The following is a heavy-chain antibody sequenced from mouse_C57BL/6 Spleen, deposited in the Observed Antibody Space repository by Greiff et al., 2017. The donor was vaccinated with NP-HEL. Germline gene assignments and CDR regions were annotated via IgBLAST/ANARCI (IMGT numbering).Heavy chain of an antibody. D-gene: IGHD1-1*01. Sequence: QVQLQLSVPFLVLPAASVYISCMASGYSFTSYYILWVKQRPVQGLVWIGLIYPGSGNTKYNEKFKGKATLTADTSSSTAYMQLSSLTSEDSAVYYCARWGSSSYAMDYWGQGTSVTVSS. CDR2: IYPGSGNT. V-gene: IGHV1-66*01. CDR3: ARWGSSSYAMDY. J-gene: IGHJ4*01. CDR1: GYSFTSYY.